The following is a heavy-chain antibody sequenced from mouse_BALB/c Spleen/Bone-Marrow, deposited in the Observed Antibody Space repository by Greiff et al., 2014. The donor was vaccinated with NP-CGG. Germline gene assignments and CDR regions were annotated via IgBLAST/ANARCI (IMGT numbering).Heavy chain of an antibody. V-gene: IGHV14-3*02. CDR3: VTYRYGYYFDY. CDR1: GFNIKDTY. J-gene: IGHJ2*01. Sequence: EVQQQQSGAELVKPGASVKLSCTASGFNIKDTYMHWVKQRPEQGLDWIGRIDPANGNTKYDPKFQGKATITADTSSNTDYLQLSSLTSEDTAVYYCVTYRYGYYFDYWGQGTTLTVSS. D-gene: IGHD2-14*01. CDR2: IDPANGNT.